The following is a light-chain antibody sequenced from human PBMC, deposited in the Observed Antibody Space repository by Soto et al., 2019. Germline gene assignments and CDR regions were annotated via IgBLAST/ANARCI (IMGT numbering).Light chain of an antibody. J-gene: IGKJ4*01. CDR1: QSVSSD. V-gene: IGKV3-11*01. CDR2: DAT. CDR3: MQSIQLPLT. Sequence: EIVLTQSPATLSLSPGERATFSCRASQSVSSDLVWYQQKPGQAPRLLIYDATNRATGIPARFSGSGSGTDFTLKISRVEAEDVGVYYCMQSIQLPLTFGGGTKVEIK.